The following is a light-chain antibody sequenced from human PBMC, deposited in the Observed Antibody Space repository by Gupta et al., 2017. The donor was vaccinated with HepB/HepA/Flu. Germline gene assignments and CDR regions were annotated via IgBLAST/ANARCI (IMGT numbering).Light chain of an antibody. V-gene: IGLV2-23*02. CDR2: EVT. J-gene: IGLJ2*01. Sequence: QSALTQPASVSGSPGPSITISCTGSDNDVGGYDRVSWYQQHPGKAPKLIIYEVTKRPAGVSDRFSGSKSGNTASLTISGLQSEDEADYYCCADFYSGPLVFGGGTKLTVL. CDR3: CADFYSGPLV. CDR1: DNDVGGYDR.